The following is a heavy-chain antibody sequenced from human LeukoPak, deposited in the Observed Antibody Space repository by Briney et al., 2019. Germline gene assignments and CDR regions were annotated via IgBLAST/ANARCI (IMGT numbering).Heavy chain of an antibody. J-gene: IGHJ4*02. CDR2: IGGLGSST. V-gene: IGHV3-23*01. CDR3: ARDPGVVAFHYFDF. CDR1: GFTFSSYS. Sequence: GGSLRLSCAASGFTFSSYSMNWVRQAPGKGLEWVSAIGGLGSSTYYGDSVKGRFTISRDNSKNTVYLQMDSLRVEDTAVYYCARDPGVVAFHYFDFWGQGTLITVSS. D-gene: IGHD3-3*01.